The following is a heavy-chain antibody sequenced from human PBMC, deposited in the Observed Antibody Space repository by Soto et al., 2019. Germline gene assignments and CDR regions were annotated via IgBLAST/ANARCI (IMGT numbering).Heavy chain of an antibody. CDR2: IYYSGST. D-gene: IGHD4-17*01. Sequence: PSETLSLTCTVSGGSISSYYWSWIRQPPGKGLEWIGYIYYSGSTNYNPSLKGRVTISVDTSKNQFSLKLSSVTAADTAVYYCARDSGYGDYPNFDYWGQGTLVTVS. CDR3: ARDSGYGDYPNFDY. CDR1: GGSISSYY. J-gene: IGHJ4*02. V-gene: IGHV4-59*01.